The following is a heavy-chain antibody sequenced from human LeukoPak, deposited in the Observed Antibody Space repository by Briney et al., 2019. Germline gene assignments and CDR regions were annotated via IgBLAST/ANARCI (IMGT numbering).Heavy chain of an antibody. Sequence: EASVKVSCKAFGYTFTGYYMHWVRQAPGQGLEWMGWINPNSGGTNYAQKFQGRVTMTRDTSISTAYMELSRLRSDDTAVYYCARAYKQWLGSVGDYWGQGTLVTVSS. CDR1: GYTFTGYY. V-gene: IGHV1-2*02. CDR3: ARAYKQWLGSVGDY. CDR2: INPNSGGT. D-gene: IGHD6-19*01. J-gene: IGHJ4*02.